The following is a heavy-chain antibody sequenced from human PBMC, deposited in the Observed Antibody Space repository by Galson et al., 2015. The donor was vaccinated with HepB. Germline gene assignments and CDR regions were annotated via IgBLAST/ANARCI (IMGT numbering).Heavy chain of an antibody. D-gene: IGHD1-26*01. CDR2: ISGGGSST. J-gene: IGHJ4*02. Sequence: SLRLSCAASGFTLSSYAMSWVRQAPGKGLEWVSAISGGGSSTYYAGAVKGRFTISRDTSKNTLYLQMNSLSAEDTAVYYCAKGSDSGRPYYFDNWGQGTLVTVSS. V-gene: IGHV3-23*01. CDR1: GFTLSSYA. CDR3: AKGSDSGRPYYFDN.